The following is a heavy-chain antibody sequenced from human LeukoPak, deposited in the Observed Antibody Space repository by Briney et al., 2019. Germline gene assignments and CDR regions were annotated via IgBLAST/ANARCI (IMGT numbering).Heavy chain of an antibody. Sequence: SETLSLTCTVSGGSISSSSYYWGWIRQPPGKGLEWIGSIYYSGRTYYNPSLKSRVTISVDTSKNQFSLNLSSVTAADTGVYYCARDGGSAAGTNYWGQGTLVTVSS. J-gene: IGHJ4*02. V-gene: IGHV4-39*07. D-gene: IGHD6-13*01. CDR1: GGSISSSSYY. CDR3: ARDGGSAAGTNY. CDR2: IYYSGRT.